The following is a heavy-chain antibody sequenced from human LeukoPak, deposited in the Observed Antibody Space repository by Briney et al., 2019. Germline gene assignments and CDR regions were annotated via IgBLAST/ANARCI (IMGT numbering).Heavy chain of an antibody. V-gene: IGHV3-9*01. CDR3: AMGSSGWYGYYYGMDV. CDR2: ISWNSGSI. J-gene: IGHJ6*02. CDR1: GFTFDDYA. D-gene: IGHD6-19*01. Sequence: GGSLRPSCAASGFTFDDYAMHWVRQAPGKGLEWVSGISWNSGSIGYADSVKGRFTISRDNAKNSLYLQMNSLRAEDTALYYCAMGSSGWYGYYYGMDVWGQGTTVTVSS.